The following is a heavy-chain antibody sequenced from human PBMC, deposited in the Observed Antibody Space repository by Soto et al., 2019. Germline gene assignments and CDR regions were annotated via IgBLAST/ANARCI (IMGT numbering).Heavy chain of an antibody. Sequence: QVQLVQSGAEVKKPGSSVKVSCKASGGTFSSYAISWVRQAPGQGLAWMGGIIPIFGTADYAQKFQGRVTITADESTSTAYVELSRLRSEDTAVYYCAKNPENYYYGMDVWGQGTTFTVSS. CDR1: GGTFSSYA. J-gene: IGHJ6*02. CDR2: IIPIFGTA. CDR3: AKNPENYYYGMDV. V-gene: IGHV1-69*12.